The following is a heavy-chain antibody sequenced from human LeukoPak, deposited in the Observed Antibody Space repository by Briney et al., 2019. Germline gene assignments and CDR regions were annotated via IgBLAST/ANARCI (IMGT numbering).Heavy chain of an antibody. D-gene: IGHD5/OR15-5a*01. CDR2: ISDDGSKI. J-gene: IGHJ5*02. CDR1: GFRFNSYG. Sequence: GSLRLSCSASGFRFNSYGMHWVRQAPGKGLEWVAVISDDGSKIYYGDSVKGRFTISRDNSKNTLNLQMDSLRAGDTAVYYCGKGPGYSVYDNLPHHWGQGTLVTVSS. V-gene: IGHV3-30*18. CDR3: GKGPGYSVYDNLPHH.